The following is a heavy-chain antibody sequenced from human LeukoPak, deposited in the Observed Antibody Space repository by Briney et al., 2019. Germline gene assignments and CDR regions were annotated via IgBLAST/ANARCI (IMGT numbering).Heavy chain of an antibody. V-gene: IGHV3-33*08. CDR3: ARVGYYYDSSGYYFFDY. Sequence: SGGSLRLSCAASGFTFSDYYMSWIRQAPGKGLEWVAVIWYDGSNKYYADSVKGRFTISRDNSKNTLYLQMNSLRAEDTAVYYCARVGYYYDSSGYYFFDYWGQGTLVTVSS. CDR2: IWYDGSNK. D-gene: IGHD3-22*01. J-gene: IGHJ4*02. CDR1: GFTFSDYY.